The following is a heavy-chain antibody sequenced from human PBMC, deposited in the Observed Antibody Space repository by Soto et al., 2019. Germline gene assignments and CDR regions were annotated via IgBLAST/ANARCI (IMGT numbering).Heavy chain of an antibody. Sequence: GGSMRLSCGASGFTFGGYGGHWVRQAPGKGLEWVAVISYDGSNKYYADSVKGRFTISRDNSKNTLYLQMNSLRAEDTAVYYCAKDSKQWLVAAYYFDYWGQGTLVTVSS. J-gene: IGHJ4*02. CDR3: AKDSKQWLVAAYYFDY. V-gene: IGHV3-30*18. CDR2: ISYDGSNK. CDR1: GFTFGGYG. D-gene: IGHD6-19*01.